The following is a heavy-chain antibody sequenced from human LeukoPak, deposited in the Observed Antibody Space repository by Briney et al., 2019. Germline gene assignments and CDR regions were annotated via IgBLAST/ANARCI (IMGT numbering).Heavy chain of an antibody. CDR2: INPSGGSA. J-gene: IGHJ5*02. Sequence: ASVKVSCKASGYTFTSYYMHWVRQAPGQGLEWMGIINPSGGSASYAQKFQGRVTMTRDTSTSTVYMELSSVRSEDTAVYYCAMSPPPYCSSTSCSYNWFDPWGQGTLVTVSS. CDR3: AMSPPPYCSSTSCSYNWFDP. CDR1: GYTFTSYY. D-gene: IGHD2-2*01. V-gene: IGHV1-46*01.